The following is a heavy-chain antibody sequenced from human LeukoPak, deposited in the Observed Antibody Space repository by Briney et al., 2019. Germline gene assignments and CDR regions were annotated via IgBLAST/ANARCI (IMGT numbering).Heavy chain of an antibody. CDR1: GFTFSSYG. Sequence: GGSLRLSCAASGFTFSSYGMNWVRQAPGKGLEWVANIKQDGSEKSYVDSVKGRFTISRDNAKNSLYLQMNSLRAEDTAVYYCARGSTTVTARGYFDFWGQGTLVTVSS. V-gene: IGHV3-7*01. D-gene: IGHD4-17*01. J-gene: IGHJ4*02. CDR2: IKQDGSEK. CDR3: ARGSTTVTARGYFDF.